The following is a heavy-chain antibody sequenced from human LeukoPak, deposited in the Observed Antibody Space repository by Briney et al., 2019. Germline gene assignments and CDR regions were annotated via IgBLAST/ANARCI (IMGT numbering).Heavy chain of an antibody. D-gene: IGHD3-22*01. J-gene: IGHJ4*02. CDR3: ARRNYHESSCHGDFDS. Sequence: KSSETLSLTCTVSGGSIGTYYWSWFRQSPGKGLEWIGYIYYSGITKYNPSFKSRVTISVDTSKNQFSLKVTSVTAADTAVYYCARRNYHESSCHGDFDSWGQGTLVTVSS. V-gene: IGHV4-59*01. CDR1: GGSIGTYY. CDR2: IYYSGIT.